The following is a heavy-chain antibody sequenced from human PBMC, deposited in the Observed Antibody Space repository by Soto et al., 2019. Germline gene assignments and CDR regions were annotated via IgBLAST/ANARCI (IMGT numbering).Heavy chain of an antibody. CDR1: GFTFSSYA. Sequence: QVQLVESGGGVVQPGRSLRLSCAASGFTFSSYAMHWVRQAPGKGLEWVAVISYDGSNKYYADSVKGRFTISRDNSKNTLYLQMNSRRAEDTAVYYCARDRVTSEYYFDYWGQGTLVTVSS. J-gene: IGHJ4*02. V-gene: IGHV3-30-3*01. D-gene: IGHD2-21*02. CDR2: ISYDGSNK. CDR3: ARDRVTSEYYFDY.